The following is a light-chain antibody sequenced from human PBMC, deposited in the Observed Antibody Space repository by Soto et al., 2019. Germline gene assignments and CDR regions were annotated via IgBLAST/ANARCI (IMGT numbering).Light chain of an antibody. V-gene: IGKV3-11*01. CDR1: QSVGTF. Sequence: EIVLTQSPATLSLSPGERATLSCRASQSVGTFLAWYQQKPGQAPRLLIYDASNRATGIPARFSGTGSGTDFALTISSGEPEDFAVYYCQHRTNWPRTFGQGTKLDIK. J-gene: IGKJ2*01. CDR2: DAS. CDR3: QHRTNWPRT.